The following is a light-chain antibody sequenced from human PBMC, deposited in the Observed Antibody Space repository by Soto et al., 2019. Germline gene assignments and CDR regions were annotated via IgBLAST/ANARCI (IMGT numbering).Light chain of an antibody. V-gene: IGKV3-15*01. CDR1: QSVSIN. Sequence: DILMTQSPPTLSVSTVSRSTLSCSASQSVSINLAWYQQKPGQAPRLLTQRASTRDSGIPARFSGSGSGTEFNLTITSMKSEDFAVSYCQQYNNWPRRMTFGGGTKVDI. CDR2: RAS. CDR3: QQYNNWPRRMT. J-gene: IGKJ4*01.